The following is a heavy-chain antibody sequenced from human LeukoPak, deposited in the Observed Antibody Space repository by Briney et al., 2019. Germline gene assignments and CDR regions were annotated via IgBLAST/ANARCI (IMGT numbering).Heavy chain of an antibody. CDR1: GGSISSSSYY. J-gene: IGHJ4*02. CDR3: ARQAVVVAALLDC. V-gene: IGHV4-39*01. D-gene: IGHD2-15*01. CDR2: IYYSGSA. Sequence: PSETLSLTCTVSGGSISSSSYYWGRIRQPPGKGLEWIGNIYYSGSAYYNPSLMSRVTISVDTSKNHFSLKLSSVTAADTAVYYCARQAVVVAALLDCWGQGTLVTVSS.